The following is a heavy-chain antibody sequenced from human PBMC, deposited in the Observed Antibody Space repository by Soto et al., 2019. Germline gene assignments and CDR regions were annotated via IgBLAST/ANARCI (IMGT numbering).Heavy chain of an antibody. CDR3: ARDEKTWIQLWFSSRYGMDV. D-gene: IGHD5-18*01. J-gene: IGHJ6*02. CDR1: GYTFTSYG. Sequence: QVQLVQSGAEVKKPGASVKVSCKASGYTFTSYGISWVRQAPGQGLEWMGWISAYNGNTNYAQKLQGRVTMTTDTSTSTAYMELRSLRSDDTAVYYCARDEKTWIQLWFSSRYGMDVWGQGTTVTVSS. CDR2: ISAYNGNT. V-gene: IGHV1-18*01.